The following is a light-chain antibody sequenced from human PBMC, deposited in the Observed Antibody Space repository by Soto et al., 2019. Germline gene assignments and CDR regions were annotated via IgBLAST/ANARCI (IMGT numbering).Light chain of an antibody. CDR2: WAS. Sequence: DIVMTQSPDSLAVSLGERATINCKSSQSVLYTSNNRNYLAWYQQKPGQPPTLLFYWASTRESGVPDRFSGSGSETDFTLTITSLQAEDVAVYYCQQYYNIPYTFGQGTKLEIK. CDR3: QQYYNIPYT. CDR1: QSVLYTSNNRNY. J-gene: IGKJ2*01. V-gene: IGKV4-1*01.